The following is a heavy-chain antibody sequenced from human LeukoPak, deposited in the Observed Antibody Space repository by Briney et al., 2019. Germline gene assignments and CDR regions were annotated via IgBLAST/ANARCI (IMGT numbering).Heavy chain of an antibody. V-gene: IGHV3-11*01. CDR2: ISSSGSTI. CDR1: GFTFSDYY. J-gene: IGHJ3*02. Sequence: GGSLRLSCAATGFTFSDYYRSWIRQAPGKGLEWVSYISSSGSTIYYADSVKGRFTISRDNAKNSLYLQMNSLRAEDTAVYYCARVVRDDAFNIWGQGTMVTVSS. CDR3: ARVVRDDAFNI. D-gene: IGHD4-17*01.